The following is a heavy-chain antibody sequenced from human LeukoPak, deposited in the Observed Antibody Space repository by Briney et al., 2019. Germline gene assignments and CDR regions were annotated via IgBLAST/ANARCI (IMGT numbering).Heavy chain of an antibody. V-gene: IGHV3-23*01. J-gene: IGHJ5*02. CDR1: GFTFGNYA. CDR2: ISGTGSST. D-gene: IGHD2-2*02. CDR3: AKASVAIPQFCNS. Sequence: GGSLRLSCEASGFTFGNYAMNWVRQAPGKGLEWVSTISGTGSSTYYADSAKGRFTISRDNSKDTLFLQLNSLTAADTAMYFCAKASVAIPQFCNSWGQGTLVTVSS.